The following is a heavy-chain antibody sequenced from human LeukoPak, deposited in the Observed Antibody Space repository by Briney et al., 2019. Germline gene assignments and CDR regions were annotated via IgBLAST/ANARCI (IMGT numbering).Heavy chain of an antibody. CDR2: IKSKTDGGTT. Sequence: GGSLRLSCAASGFTFSNAWMSWVRQAPGKGLEWVGRIKSKTDGGTTDYAAPVKGRFTISRDDSKNTLYLQMNSLKTEDTAVYYCTTGLLWVVTAIHFVYWGQGTLVTVSS. V-gene: IGHV3-15*01. CDR1: GFTFSNAW. J-gene: IGHJ4*02. CDR3: TTGLLWVVTAIHFVY. D-gene: IGHD2-21*02.